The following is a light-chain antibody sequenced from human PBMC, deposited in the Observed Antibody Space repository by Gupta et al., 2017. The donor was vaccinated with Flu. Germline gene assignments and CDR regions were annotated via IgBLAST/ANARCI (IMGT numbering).Light chain of an antibody. CDR1: SGKIATYY. V-gene: IGLV6-57*01. CDR3: QSYDSTSVI. Sequence: SSGKIATYYVQWYQQRPGSSPTTVIYEDNERPSGVPDRFSGSIDSSSNSASLTISGLKTEDEADYYCQSYDSTSVIFGGGTKLTVL. J-gene: IGLJ2*01. CDR2: EDN.